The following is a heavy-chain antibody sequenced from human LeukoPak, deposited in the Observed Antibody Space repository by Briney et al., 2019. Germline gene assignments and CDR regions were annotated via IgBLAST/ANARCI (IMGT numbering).Heavy chain of an antibody. CDR2: IYYSGTT. D-gene: IGHD5-12*01. V-gene: IGHV4-31*03. CDR3: ARDGVTKGWLRLERD. Sequence: SETLSLTCTVSGGSISSGDFYWSWIRQHPGKGLEWIGYIYYSGTTYYSPSLKSRVSISLDTTKNQFSLKLSSVTAADTAVYYCARDGVTKGWLRLERDWGQGTLVTVSS. CDR1: GGSISSGDFY. J-gene: IGHJ4*02.